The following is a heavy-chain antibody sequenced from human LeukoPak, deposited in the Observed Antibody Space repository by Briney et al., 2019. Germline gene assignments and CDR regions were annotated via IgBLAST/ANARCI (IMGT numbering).Heavy chain of an antibody. V-gene: IGHV1-69*13. CDR3: ARGGYGDYYYYYMDV. J-gene: IGHJ6*03. CDR1: GGTFSSYA. D-gene: IGHD4-17*01. Sequence: SVKVSCKASGGTFSSYAISWVRQAPGQGLEWMGGIIPIFGTANYAQKFQGRVTITADESTSTAYMELSSLRSEDTAVYYCARGGYGDYYYYYMDVRGKGTTVTISS. CDR2: IIPIFGTA.